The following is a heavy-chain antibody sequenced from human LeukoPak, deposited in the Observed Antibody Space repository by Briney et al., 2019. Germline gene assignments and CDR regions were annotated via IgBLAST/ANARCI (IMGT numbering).Heavy chain of an antibody. CDR2: IYYSGST. D-gene: IGHD5-12*01. J-gene: IGHJ4*02. V-gene: IGHV4-59*08. CDR1: GGSISSYY. CDR3: ARHRPLMGGYDLYCFDY. Sequence: PSETLSLTCTVSGGSISSYYWSWIRQPPGKGLEWIGYIYYSGSTNYNPSLKSRVTISVDTSKNQSSLKLSSVTAADTAVYYCARHRPLMGGYDLYCFDYWGQGTLVTVSS.